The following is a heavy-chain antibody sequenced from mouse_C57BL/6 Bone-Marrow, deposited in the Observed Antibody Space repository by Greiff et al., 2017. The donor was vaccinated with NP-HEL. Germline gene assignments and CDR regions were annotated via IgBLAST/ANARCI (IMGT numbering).Heavy chain of an antibody. CDR2: INPNNGGT. CDR3: AREDAGYYPFAY. D-gene: IGHD2-3*01. Sequence: EVQLQQSGPELVKPGASVKISCKASGYTFTDYYMNWVKQSHGKSLEWIGDINPNNGGTSYNQKFKGKATLTVDKSSSTAYMELRSLTSEDSAVYYCAREDAGYYPFAYWGQGTLVTVSA. J-gene: IGHJ3*01. V-gene: IGHV1-26*01. CDR1: GYTFTDYY.